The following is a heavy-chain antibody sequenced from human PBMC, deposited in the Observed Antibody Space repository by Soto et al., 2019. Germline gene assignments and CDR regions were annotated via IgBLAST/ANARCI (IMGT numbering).Heavy chain of an antibody. Sequence: QITLKESGPTLVKPTQTLTLTCTFSGFSLDTSGVGVGWIRQPPGKALEWLTLIYWDDDKRYSPSLRSRLTNPKDTSKNQVVLTMTNMDPVDTATYYCSHMESRVASYGMDVWGQGTTVTVSS. CDR2: IYWDDDK. CDR1: GFSLDTSGVG. V-gene: IGHV2-5*02. J-gene: IGHJ6*02. CDR3: SHMESRVASYGMDV. D-gene: IGHD3-3*01.